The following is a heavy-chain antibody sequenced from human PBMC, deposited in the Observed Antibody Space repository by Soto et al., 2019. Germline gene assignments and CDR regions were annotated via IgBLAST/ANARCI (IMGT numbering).Heavy chain of an antibody. J-gene: IGHJ6*03. CDR3: ARDSFYCGGRYCYHYSFYMDV. V-gene: IGHV1-3*01. Sequence: QVHLVQAGAEVRKPGASVQVSCKASGYNFSSHDIHWVRQAPGQELEWMGWINAGNGNTRYSQKFQDRITITRDASASTAYMELSSLRSEDTAIYYCARDSFYCGGRYCYHYSFYMDVWGKGTTVTVSS. CDR1: GYNFSSHD. D-gene: IGHD2-21*01. CDR2: INAGNGNT.